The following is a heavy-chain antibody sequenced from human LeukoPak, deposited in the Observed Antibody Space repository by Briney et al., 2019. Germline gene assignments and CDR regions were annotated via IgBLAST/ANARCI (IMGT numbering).Heavy chain of an antibody. Sequence: ASVKVSCKVSGYTLTELSMHWVRQAPGKELEWMGGFDPEDGETIYAQKFQGRVTMTEDTSTDTAYMELSSLRSEDTALYYCAKDMVAAASWGYGMDVWGQGTTVTVSS. D-gene: IGHD2-15*01. CDR2: FDPEDGET. V-gene: IGHV1-24*01. CDR3: AKDMVAAASWGYGMDV. J-gene: IGHJ6*02. CDR1: GYTLTELS.